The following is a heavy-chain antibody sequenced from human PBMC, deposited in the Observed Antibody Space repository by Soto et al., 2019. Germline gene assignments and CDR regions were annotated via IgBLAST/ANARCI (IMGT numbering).Heavy chain of an antibody. Sequence: SETLSLTCTVSGGSISSGDYYWSWIRQPPGKGLEWIGYIYYSGSTYYNPSLKSRVTISVDTSKNQFSLKLSSVTAADTAVYYCARVGVVSVFRSWFDPWGQGTLVTVSS. CDR1: GGSISSGDYY. CDR2: IYYSGST. CDR3: ARVGVVSVFRSWFDP. V-gene: IGHV4-30-4*02. D-gene: IGHD2-2*01. J-gene: IGHJ5*02.